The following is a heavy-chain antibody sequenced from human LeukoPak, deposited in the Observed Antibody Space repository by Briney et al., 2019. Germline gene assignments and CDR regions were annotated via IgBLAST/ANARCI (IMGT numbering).Heavy chain of an antibody. CDR2: ISSSSSYI. CDR1: GFTFSSYS. Sequence: GGSLRLSCAASGFTFSSYSMNWVRQAPGKGLEWVSSISSSSSYINYADSVKGRFTISRDNSKNTLYLQMNSLRAEDTAVYYCAKDLYPIVVVPASTFFDPWGQRTLVTVSS. D-gene: IGHD2-2*01. CDR3: AKDLYPIVVVPASTFFDP. J-gene: IGHJ5*02. V-gene: IGHV3-21*04.